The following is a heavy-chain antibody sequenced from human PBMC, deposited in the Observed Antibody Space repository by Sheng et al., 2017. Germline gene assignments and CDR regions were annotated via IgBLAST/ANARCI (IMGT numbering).Heavy chain of an antibody. CDR2: IYTSGST. D-gene: IGHD3-22*01. Sequence: QVQLQESGPGLVKPSQTLSLTCTVSGGSISSGSYYWSWIRQPAGKGLEWIGRIYTSGSTNYNPSLKSRVTISVDTSKNQFSLKLSSVTAADTAVYYCARTYYYDSSGYYDHDAFDIWGQGTMVT. J-gene: IGHJ3*02. CDR3: ARTYYYDSSGYYDHDAFDI. V-gene: IGHV4-61*02. CDR1: GGSISSGSYY.